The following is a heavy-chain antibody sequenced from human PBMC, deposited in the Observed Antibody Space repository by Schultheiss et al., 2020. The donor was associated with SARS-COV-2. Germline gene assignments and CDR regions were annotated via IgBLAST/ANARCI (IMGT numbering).Heavy chain of an antibody. CDR3: ARGGSNYANYYYYMDV. J-gene: IGHJ6*03. CDR1: GGSISYYY. CDR2: IYYSGST. D-gene: IGHD4-11*01. V-gene: IGHV4-59*01. Sequence: SETLSLTCTVSGGSISYYYWSWIRQPPGKGLEWIGYIYYSGSTNYNPSLKSRVTISVDTSKNQFSLKLSSVTAADTAVYYCARGGSNYANYYYYMDVWGKGTTVTVSS.